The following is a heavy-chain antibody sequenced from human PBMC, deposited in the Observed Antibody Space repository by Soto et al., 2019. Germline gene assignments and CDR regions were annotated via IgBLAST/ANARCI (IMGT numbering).Heavy chain of an antibody. Sequence: QVQLQESGPGLVKPSQTLSLTCTVSGGSMDTIGFYWTWIRQHQGKGLEWIGYIYVRGSTYYNPSLRGRIGISVDTSMNQFSLRLTSVTAADTAVYYCARSPRRYSSGWYDYFDSWGQGTLVSVSS. CDR1: GGSMDTIGFY. CDR3: ARSPRRYSSGWYDYFDS. V-gene: IGHV4-31*03. CDR2: IYVRGST. D-gene: IGHD6-19*01. J-gene: IGHJ4*02.